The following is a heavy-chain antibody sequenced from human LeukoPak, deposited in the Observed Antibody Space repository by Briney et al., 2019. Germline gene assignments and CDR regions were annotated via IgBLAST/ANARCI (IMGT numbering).Heavy chain of an antibody. CDR1: GGSISSSSYY. J-gene: IGHJ5*02. D-gene: IGHD1-1*01. CDR2: IYHSGST. V-gene: IGHV4-39*07. CDR3: ARDLSWNTGPGFNWFDP. Sequence: PSETLSLTCTVSGGSISSSSYYWGWIRQPPGKGLEWIGSIYHSGSTYYNPSLKSRVTISVDTSKNQFSLKLSSVTAADTAVYYCARDLSWNTGPGFNWFDPWGQGTLVTVSS.